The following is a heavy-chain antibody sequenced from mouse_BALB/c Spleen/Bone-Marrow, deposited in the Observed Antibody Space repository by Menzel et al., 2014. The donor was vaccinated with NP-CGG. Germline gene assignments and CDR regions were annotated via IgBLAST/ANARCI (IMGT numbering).Heavy chain of an antibody. CDR2: IWAGGST. V-gene: IGHV2-9*02. J-gene: IGHJ3*01. Sequence: QVQLKESGPGLVAPSQSLPITCTVSGFSLTSYGVHWVRQPPGKGLEWLGVIWAGGSTNYNSALMSRLSISKDNSKSQVSLKMNSLQTDDTAMYYCAREPSTMITTGFAYWGQGTLVTVSA. D-gene: IGHD2-4*01. CDR3: AREPSTMITTGFAY. CDR1: GFSLTSYG.